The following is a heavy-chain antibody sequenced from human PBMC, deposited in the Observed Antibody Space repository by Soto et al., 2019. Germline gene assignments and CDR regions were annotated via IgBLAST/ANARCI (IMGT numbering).Heavy chain of an antibody. V-gene: IGHV3-23*01. CDR3: AKIRDSSGYYLFGY. CDR2: ISGSGGST. D-gene: IGHD3-22*01. CDR1: GFTFSSYA. Sequence: PGGSLRLSYAASGFTFSSYAISWVRQAPGKGLEWVSAISGSGGSTYYADSVKGRFTISRDNSKNTLYLQMNSLRAEDTAVYYCAKIRDSSGYYLFGYWGQGTLVTVSS. J-gene: IGHJ4*02.